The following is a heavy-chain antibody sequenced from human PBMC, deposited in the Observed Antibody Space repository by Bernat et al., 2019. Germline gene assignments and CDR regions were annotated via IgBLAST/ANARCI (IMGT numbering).Heavy chain of an antibody. V-gene: IGHV3-30*18. D-gene: IGHD1-26*01. CDR2: ISYDGSNK. Sequence: QVQLVESGGGVVQPGRSLRLSCAASVFTFSSYGMHWVRQAPVKGLEWVAVISYDGSNKYYADSVKRRFTISRDNSKNTLYLQMNSLGAEDTAVYYCAKDRVGATNYFDYWGQGTLVTVSS. CDR3: AKDRVGATNYFDY. J-gene: IGHJ4*01. CDR1: VFTFSSYG.